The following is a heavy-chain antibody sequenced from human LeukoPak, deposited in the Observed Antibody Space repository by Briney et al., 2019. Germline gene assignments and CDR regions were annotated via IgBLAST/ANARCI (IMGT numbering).Heavy chain of an antibody. CDR3: ARVVPYEPFDY. CDR2: INHSGST. D-gene: IGHD2-8*01. CDR1: GGSFSGYY. Sequence: SETLSLTCAVYGGSFSGYYWSWIRQPPGKGLEWLGEINHSGSTNYNPSLKSRVTISVDTSKNQFSLKLSSVTAADTAVYYCARVVPYEPFDYWGQGTLVTVSS. V-gene: IGHV4-34*01. J-gene: IGHJ4*02.